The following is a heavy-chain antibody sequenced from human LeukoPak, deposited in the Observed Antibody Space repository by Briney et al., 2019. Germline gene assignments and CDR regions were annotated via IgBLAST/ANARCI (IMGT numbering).Heavy chain of an antibody. D-gene: IGHD3-10*01. J-gene: IGHJ4*02. CDR3: AKDMRYYGSGSCLQPNLDY. V-gene: IGHV3-11*01. Sequence: GGSLRLSCAASGFTFSDYYMTWIRQAPGKGLEWVSYISNGGSTIYYTDSVKGRFTISRDNAKNSLYLQMNSLRAEDTAVYYCAKDMRYYGSGSCLQPNLDYWGQGTLVTVSS. CDR2: ISNGGSTI. CDR1: GFTFSDYY.